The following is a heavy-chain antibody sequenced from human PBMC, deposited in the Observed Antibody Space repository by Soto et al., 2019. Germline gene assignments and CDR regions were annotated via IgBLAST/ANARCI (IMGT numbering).Heavy chain of an antibody. CDR3: ARGGVVVAATVYGMDG. J-gene: IGHJ6*02. Sequence: QVQLVQSGAEVKKPGSSVKVSCKASGGTFSSYAISWVRQAPGQGLEWMGGIIPIFGTANYAQKFQGRVTITADESTSTAYMERSSLRSEDTAVYYCARGGVVVAATVYGMDGWGQGTTVTVSS. CDR1: GGTFSSYA. V-gene: IGHV1-69*12. D-gene: IGHD2-15*01. CDR2: IIPIFGTA.